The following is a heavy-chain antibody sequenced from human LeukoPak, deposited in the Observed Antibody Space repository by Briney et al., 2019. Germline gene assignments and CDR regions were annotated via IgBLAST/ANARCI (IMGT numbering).Heavy chain of an antibody. J-gene: IGHJ5*02. CDR3: ARGAPPVLLWFGESLGNWFDP. CDR1: GYTFTGYY. Sequence: EASVKVSCKASGYTFTGYYMHWVRQAPGQGLEWMGWINPNSGGTNYAQKFQGRVTMTRDTSISTAYMELSRLRSDDTAVYYCARGAPPVLLWFGESLGNWFDPWGQGTLVTVSS. V-gene: IGHV1-2*02. CDR2: INPNSGGT. D-gene: IGHD3-10*01.